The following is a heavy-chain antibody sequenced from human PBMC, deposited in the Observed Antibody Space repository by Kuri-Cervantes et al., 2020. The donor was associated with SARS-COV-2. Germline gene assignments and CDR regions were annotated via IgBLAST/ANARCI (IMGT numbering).Heavy chain of an antibody. Sequence: GSSLNISCAAAEITFSGYNMNWGRQAPGKRLEWVSYISRTSVTIFYTDSVEGRFTISRDNAKDSLFLQMDSLRAEDTAVYYCARGYCTNGVCYSRAFDVWGQGTKVTVSS. CDR3: ARGYCTNGVCYSRAFDV. V-gene: IGHV3-48*01. CDR1: EITFSGYN. J-gene: IGHJ3*01. CDR2: ISRTSVTI. D-gene: IGHD2-8*01.